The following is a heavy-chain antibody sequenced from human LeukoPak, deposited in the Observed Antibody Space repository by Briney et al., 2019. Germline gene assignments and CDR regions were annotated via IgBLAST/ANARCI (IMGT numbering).Heavy chain of an antibody. CDR2: INTNTGNP. D-gene: IGHD6-13*01. CDR3: AREGRSGSSWYLAN. CDR1: GYTFTNYA. Sequence: GASVKVSCNASGYTFTNYAVNWVRQAPGQGLEWMGWINTNTGNPTYAQGFTGRFVFSLDTSVSTAYLQISSLKAEDTAVYYCAREGRSGSSWYLANWGQGVLVTVSS. J-gene: IGHJ4*02. V-gene: IGHV7-4-1*02.